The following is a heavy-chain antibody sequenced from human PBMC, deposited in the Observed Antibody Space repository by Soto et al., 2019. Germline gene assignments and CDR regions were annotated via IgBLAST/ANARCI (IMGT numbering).Heavy chain of an antibody. J-gene: IGHJ4*02. D-gene: IGHD5-12*01. Sequence: GGSLRLSCAASGFTFSSYGMHWVRQAPGKGLEWVAVISYDGSNKYYADSVKGRFTISRDNSKNTLYLQMNSLRAEDTAVYYCAKALRVEMATIDTYWGQGTLVTVSS. CDR3: AKALRVEMATIDTY. V-gene: IGHV3-30*18. CDR2: ISYDGSNK. CDR1: GFTFSSYG.